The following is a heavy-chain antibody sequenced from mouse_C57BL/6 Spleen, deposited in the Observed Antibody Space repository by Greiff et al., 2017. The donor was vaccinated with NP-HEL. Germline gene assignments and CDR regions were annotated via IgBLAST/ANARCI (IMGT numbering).Heavy chain of an antibody. CDR3: ARSTVVATNAMDY. CDR1: GYTFTSYD. CDR2: IYPRDGST. V-gene: IGHV1-85*01. D-gene: IGHD1-1*01. Sequence: QVQLQQSGPELVKPGASVKLSCKASGYTFTSYDINWVKQRPGQGLEWIGWIYPRDGSTKYNEKFKGKATLTVDTSSSTAYMELHSLTSADSAVYFCARSTVVATNAMDYWGQGTSVTVSS. J-gene: IGHJ4*01.